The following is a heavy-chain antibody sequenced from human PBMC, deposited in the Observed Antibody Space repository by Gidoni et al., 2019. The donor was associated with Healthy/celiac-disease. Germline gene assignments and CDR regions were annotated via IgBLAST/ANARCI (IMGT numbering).Heavy chain of an antibody. CDR3: ERDRSKGGNSWFDP. Sequence: EVQLVESGGGLVQPGGSLRLSCAASGFTVSSRYMSWVRQAPGKGVEWVSFIYSGGSTYYTDSVKGRFTISRDNSKNTLYLQMNSLRAEDTAVYYCERDRSKGGNSWFDPWGQGTLVTVSS. D-gene: IGHD3-16*01. CDR2: IYSGGST. J-gene: IGHJ5*02. V-gene: IGHV3-66*01. CDR1: GFTVSSRY.